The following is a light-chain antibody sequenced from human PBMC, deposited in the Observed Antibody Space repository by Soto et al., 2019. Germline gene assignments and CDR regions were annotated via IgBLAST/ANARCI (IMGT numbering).Light chain of an antibody. CDR1: QSVAANY. J-gene: IGKJ3*01. CDR3: HQYGTAPLT. V-gene: IGKV3-20*01. Sequence: EVVLTQSPGTLSLSPGERATLSCRASQSVAANYLAWYQQKRGQAPRLLIYRFSGSGSGTDFTLTISRLEPEDFSVYYCHQYGTAPLTLGPGTKVDI.